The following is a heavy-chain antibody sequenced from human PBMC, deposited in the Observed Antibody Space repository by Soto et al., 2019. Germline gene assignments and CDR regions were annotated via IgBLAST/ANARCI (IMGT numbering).Heavy chain of an antibody. V-gene: IGHV3-74*01. CDR2: INGDGSGT. J-gene: IGHJ4*02. CDR1: GFTFSGSW. CDR3: AREIFGSGTANDY. D-gene: IGHD3-10*01. Sequence: EVQLVESGGGLVQPGGSLRLSCAASGFTFSGSWMHWVRQAPGKGLVWVSRINGDGSGTSYADFVKGRFTISRDDAKNTLFLQMHGPRAEETAVYYCAREIFGSGTANDYWGQGTLVTVSS.